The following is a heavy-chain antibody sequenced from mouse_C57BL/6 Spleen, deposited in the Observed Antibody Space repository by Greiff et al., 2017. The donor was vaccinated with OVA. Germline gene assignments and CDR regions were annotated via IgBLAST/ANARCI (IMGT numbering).Heavy chain of an antibody. J-gene: IGHJ2*01. CDR3: ARYTTVVAHYFDY. CDR1: GYTFTSYG. CDR2: IYPRSGNT. V-gene: IGHV1-81*01. D-gene: IGHD1-1*01. Sequence: VMLVESGAELARPGASVKLSCKASGYTFTSYGISWVKQRTGQGLEWIGEIYPRSGNTYYNEKFKGKATLTADKSSSTAYMELRSLTSEDSAVYFCARYTTVVAHYFDYWGQGTTLTVSS.